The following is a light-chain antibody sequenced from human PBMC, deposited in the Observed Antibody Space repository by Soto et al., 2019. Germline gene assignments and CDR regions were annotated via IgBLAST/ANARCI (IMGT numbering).Light chain of an antibody. CDR1: QSISTY. J-gene: IGKJ5*01. CDR3: QQRYSDPIT. CDR2: AAS. Sequence: DIQMTQSPSSLSTSVGDRVTITCRASQSISTYLNWYQQRPGKAPKLLIYAASNLQTGFPSRFSGSGSGTDFTLTIGSLQPEDSATYYCQQRYSDPITFGQGTRLDIK. V-gene: IGKV1-39*01.